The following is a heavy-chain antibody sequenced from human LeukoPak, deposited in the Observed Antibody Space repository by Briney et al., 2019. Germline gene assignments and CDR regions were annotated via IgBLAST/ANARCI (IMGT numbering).Heavy chain of an antibody. V-gene: IGHV3-23*01. Sequence: GGSLRLSCVASGFSFDNYAMNWVRQAPGKGLEWVSLIIGSSGSTFYADSVKGRFTISRDKSKNTLYLQMNSLRAEDTAVYYCARVRWLQRPINWFDPWGQGTLVTVSS. J-gene: IGHJ5*02. D-gene: IGHD5-24*01. CDR3: ARVRWLQRPINWFDP. CDR2: IIGSSGST. CDR1: GFSFDNYA.